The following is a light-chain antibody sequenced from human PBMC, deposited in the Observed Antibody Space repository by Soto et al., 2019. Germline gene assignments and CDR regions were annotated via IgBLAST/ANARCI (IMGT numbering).Light chain of an antibody. CDR3: QQYNSCPHT. CDR1: QSVSSY. J-gene: IGKJ4*01. CDR2: GAS. V-gene: IGKV3-15*01. Sequence: EIPVTQSPATLSESPGERGTVSCVASQSVSSYLAWYQQKPGQAPRLLIYGASTLHPGVPSRFSGSGSGTEFTLTISSLQPEDFASYYCQQYNSCPHTFGRGTKVDIK.